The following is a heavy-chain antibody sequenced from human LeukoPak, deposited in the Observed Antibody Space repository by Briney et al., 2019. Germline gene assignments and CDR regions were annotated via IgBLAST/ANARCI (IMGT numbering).Heavy chain of an antibody. J-gene: IGHJ4*02. D-gene: IGHD3-16*01. V-gene: IGHV4-34*01. CDR2: IYYSGST. CDR1: GGSFSGYY. CDR3: ARTLGGGAYFDY. Sequence: SETLSLTCAVYGGSFSGYYWSWIRQPPGKGLEWIGSIYYSGSTYYNPSLKSRVTISVDTSKNQFSLKLSSVTAADTAVYYCARTLGGGAYFDYWGQGTLVTVSS.